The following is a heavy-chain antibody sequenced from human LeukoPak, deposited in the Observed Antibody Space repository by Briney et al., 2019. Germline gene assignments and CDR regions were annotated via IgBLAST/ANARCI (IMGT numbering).Heavy chain of an antibody. D-gene: IGHD3-3*01. J-gene: IGHJ4*02. V-gene: IGHV1-24*01. CDR1: GYTLTELS. CDR2: FDPEDGET. Sequence: GASVKASCKVSGYTLTELSMHWVRQAPGKGLEWMGGFDPEDGETIYAQKFQGRVTMTEDTSTDTAYMELSSLRSEDTAVYYCATAGGSGYYFDYWGQGTLVTVSS. CDR3: ATAGGSGYYFDY.